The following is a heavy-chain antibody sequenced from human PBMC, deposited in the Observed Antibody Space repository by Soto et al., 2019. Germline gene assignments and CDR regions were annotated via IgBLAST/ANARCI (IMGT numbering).Heavy chain of an antibody. D-gene: IGHD1-1*01. CDR3: TREKSGTTDY. J-gene: IGHJ4*02. V-gene: IGHV3-48*01. CDR2: ISSSSSTI. Sequence: EVQLVESGGGLVQPGRSLRLSCAVSGFTFSSYSMNWVRQAPGKGLEWVSYISSSSSTIYYADSVKGRFTISRDNAKNSLYLQMNSLRAEDTAVYYCTREKSGTTDYWGQGTLVTVSS. CDR1: GFTFSSYS.